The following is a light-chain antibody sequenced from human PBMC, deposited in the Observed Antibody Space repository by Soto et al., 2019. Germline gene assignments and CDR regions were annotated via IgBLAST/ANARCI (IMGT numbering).Light chain of an antibody. CDR1: QNVYNG. CDR3: QQYHNWPVT. CDR2: GAS. J-gene: IGKJ4*01. Sequence: EIVMTQAPATPSVSAGERVTFSCRASQNVYNGLAWYQNKPGQAPRLLISGASTGATGVPPRFSGSGSGTDFTLTVNSLQSEDIAVYYCQQYHNWPVTFGGGTKV. V-gene: IGKV3-15*01.